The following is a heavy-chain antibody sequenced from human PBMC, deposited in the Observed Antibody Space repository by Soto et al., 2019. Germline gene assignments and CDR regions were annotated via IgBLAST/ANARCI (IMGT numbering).Heavy chain of an antibody. J-gene: IGHJ4*02. CDR1: GFTLTELS. Sequence: ASVKVACKVSGFTLTELSIHWVRQAPGKGLEWMGGFDPEDGETFYAQQFPGRVTMTEDTSTDTAYMELSSLRSEDTAVYYCARDDCSSATCTRSLDYWGQGTLVTVSS. V-gene: IGHV1-24*01. CDR2: FDPEDGET. CDR3: ARDDCSSATCTRSLDY. D-gene: IGHD2-2*01.